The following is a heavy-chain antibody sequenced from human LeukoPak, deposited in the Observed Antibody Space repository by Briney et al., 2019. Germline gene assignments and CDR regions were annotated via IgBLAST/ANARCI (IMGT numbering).Heavy chain of an antibody. CDR2: MYYSGST. D-gene: IGHD3-22*01. Sequence: SETLSLTCTVSGDSISSSSSYWGWIRQPPGKGLEWIGTMYYSGSTNYNPSLKSRVTISGDTSKNQFSLKLSSVTAADTAVYYCAGGNSSGYHYRDYFDYWGQGTLVTVSS. J-gene: IGHJ4*02. V-gene: IGHV4-39*07. CDR1: GDSISSSSSY. CDR3: AGGNSSGYHYRDYFDY.